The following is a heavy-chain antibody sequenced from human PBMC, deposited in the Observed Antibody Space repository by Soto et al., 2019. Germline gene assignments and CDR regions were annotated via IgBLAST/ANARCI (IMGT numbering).Heavy chain of an antibody. CDR1: GYSFTSYW. D-gene: IGHD3-10*01. J-gene: IGHJ6*02. CDR3: ARDRPQGEAPLYGMDV. V-gene: IGHV5-10-1*01. CDR2: IDPSDSYT. Sequence: PGESLKISFKGSGYSFTSYWISWVRQMPGKGLEWMGRIDPSDSYTNYSPSFQGHVTISADKSISTAYLQWSSLKASDTAMYYCARDRPQGEAPLYGMDVWGQGTTVTVSS.